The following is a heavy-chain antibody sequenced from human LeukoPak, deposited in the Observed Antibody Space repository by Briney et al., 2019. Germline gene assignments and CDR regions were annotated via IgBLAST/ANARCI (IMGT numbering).Heavy chain of an antibody. V-gene: IGHV3-9*01. CDR1: GFTFDDYA. CDR3: AKGVRITMIVVVMPFDY. CDR2: ISWNSGSI. Sequence: GRSLRLSCAASGFTFDDYAMHWVRQAPGKGLEWVSGISWNSGSIGYADSVKGRFTISRDNSKNTLYLQMNSLRAEDTAVYYCAKGVRITMIVVVMPFDYWGQGTLVTVSS. D-gene: IGHD3-22*01. J-gene: IGHJ4*02.